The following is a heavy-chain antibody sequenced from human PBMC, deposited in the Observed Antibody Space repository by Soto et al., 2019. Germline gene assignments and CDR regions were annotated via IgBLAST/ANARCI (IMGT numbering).Heavy chain of an antibody. V-gene: IGHV1-69*06. J-gene: IGHJ3*02. CDR3: ARGSGAGAFDI. CDR2: IIPVIDTA. D-gene: IGHD6-19*01. Sequence: SVKVSCKVSGGTFNIRWVRQAPGQGLEWMGGIIPVIDTANYARKFQGRVVVSADRATNIVYMEMMSLTLEDTAVYYCARGSGAGAFDIWGQGTMVTVSS. CDR1: GGTFN.